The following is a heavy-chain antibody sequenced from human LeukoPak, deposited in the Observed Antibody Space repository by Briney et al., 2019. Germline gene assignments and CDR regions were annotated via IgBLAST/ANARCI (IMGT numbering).Heavy chain of an antibody. V-gene: IGHV3-23*01. Sequence: PGGSLRLSCAASGFTVSSNYMSWVRQAPGKGLEWVSAISDSGDNTYYADSVKGRFTISRDNSKNTLYLQMNSLRAEDTAVYYCAKEHITVTGTGDYWGQGTLVTVSS. CDR1: GFTVSSNY. CDR2: ISDSGDNT. J-gene: IGHJ4*02. D-gene: IGHD6-19*01. CDR3: AKEHITVTGTGDY.